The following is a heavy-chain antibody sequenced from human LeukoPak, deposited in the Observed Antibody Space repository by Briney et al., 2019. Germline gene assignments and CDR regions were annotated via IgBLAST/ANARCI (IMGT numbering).Heavy chain of an antibody. CDR2: IYPGDSDT. D-gene: IGHD2-15*01. CDR3: ARSSDSRFDY. J-gene: IGHJ4*02. CDR1: GYTFTSFW. Sequence: GESLKISCKGSGYTFTSFWIGWVRQMPGKGMEWMGIIYPGDSDTRYSPSFQGQVTISADKSISTAYLQWSSLKASDTAMYYCARSSDSRFDYWGQGTLVTVSS. V-gene: IGHV5-51*01.